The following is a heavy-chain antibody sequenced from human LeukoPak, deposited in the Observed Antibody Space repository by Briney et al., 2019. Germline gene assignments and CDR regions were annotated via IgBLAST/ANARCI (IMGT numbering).Heavy chain of an antibody. V-gene: IGHV3-53*01. Sequence: GESLSLSCAVYGFSVTNNYMSWVRQAAGKGLEWVSVFYVGGATYYADSVKGRFTISRDNSENTLYLQMKSLRAEDTAVYYCARGDGYNFFDYWVQGTLVTVSS. D-gene: IGHD5-24*01. J-gene: IGHJ4*02. CDR1: GFSVTNNY. CDR3: ARGDGYNFFDY. CDR2: FYVGGAT.